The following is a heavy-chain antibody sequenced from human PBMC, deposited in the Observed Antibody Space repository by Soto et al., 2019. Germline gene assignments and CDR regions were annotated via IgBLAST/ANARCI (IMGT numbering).Heavy chain of an antibody. J-gene: IGHJ4*02. CDR3: AKQSSSSSSHEIDY. CDR1: GFTFSDYG. CDR2: MSYDGTNK. D-gene: IGHD6-6*01. Sequence: LRLSCAASGFTFSDYGMHWVRQTPGKGLEWVAVMSYDGTNKYYADSVKGRFTISRDNSKSTLYLQMNSLRAEDTAVYYCAKQSSSSSSHEIDYWGQGTLVTVSS. V-gene: IGHV3-30*18.